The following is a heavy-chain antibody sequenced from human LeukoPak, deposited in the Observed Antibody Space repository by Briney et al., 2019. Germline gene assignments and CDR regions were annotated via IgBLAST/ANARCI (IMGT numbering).Heavy chain of an antibody. V-gene: IGHV3-21*01. Sequence: GGSLRLSCAASGFTFSSCGMHWVRQAPGKGLEWVSSISSSSSYIYYADSVKGRFTISRDNAKNSLYLQMNSLRAEDTAVYYCARDRPSNYYGSGSYTYDPWGQGTLVTVSS. CDR2: ISSSSSYI. J-gene: IGHJ5*02. CDR1: GFTFSSCG. D-gene: IGHD3-10*01. CDR3: ARDRPSNYYGSGSYTYDP.